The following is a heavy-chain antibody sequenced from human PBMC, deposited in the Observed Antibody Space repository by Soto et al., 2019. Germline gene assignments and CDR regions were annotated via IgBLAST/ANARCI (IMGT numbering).Heavy chain of an antibody. CDR1: GDSISSNNW. CDR2: IYHTGTT. CDR3: AEDYDGSDAPDT. D-gene: IGHD3-22*01. J-gene: IGHJ3*01. V-gene: IGHV4-4*02. Sequence: QVQLQESGPGLVKPSGTLSLTCAVSGDSISSNNWWSWVRQSPEKGLEWIGEIYHTGTTNCNPSLKGQVPISLDKSKNQFSLKLTSMAAAGTAVYYGAEDYDGSDAPDTWGQGTMVTVSS.